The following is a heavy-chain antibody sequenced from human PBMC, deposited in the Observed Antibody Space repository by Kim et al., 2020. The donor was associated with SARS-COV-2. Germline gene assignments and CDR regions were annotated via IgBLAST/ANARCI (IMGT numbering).Heavy chain of an antibody. Sequence: GGSLRLSCAASGFTFNRYGMHWVRQAPGKGLEWVAVISYDGSNEYYGDSVKGRFTISRDNSKDTLYMQMNSLRAEDTAVYYCAKDHGRYSYDGPFDYWGQGTLVTVSS. CDR1: GFTFNRYG. V-gene: IGHV3-30*18. CDR2: ISYDGSNE. CDR3: AKDHGRYSYDGPFDY. D-gene: IGHD5-18*01. J-gene: IGHJ4*02.